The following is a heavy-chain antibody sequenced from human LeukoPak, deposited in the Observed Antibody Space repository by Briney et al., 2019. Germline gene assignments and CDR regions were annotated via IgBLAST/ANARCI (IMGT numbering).Heavy chain of an antibody. Sequence: GGSLRLSCAASGFTFSSYAMSWVRQAPGKGLEWVSAISGSGGSTYYADSVKGRFTISRDNAKNSLYLQMNSLRAEDTAVYYCARDLLNRECCSGGSCFDYYYYYGMDVWGQGTTVTVSS. CDR3: ARDLLNRECCSGGSCFDYYYYYGMDV. CDR1: GFTFSSYA. D-gene: IGHD2-15*01. J-gene: IGHJ6*02. V-gene: IGHV3-23*01. CDR2: ISGSGGST.